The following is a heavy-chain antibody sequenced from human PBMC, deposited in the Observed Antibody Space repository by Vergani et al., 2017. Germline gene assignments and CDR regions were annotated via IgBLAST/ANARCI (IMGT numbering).Heavy chain of an antibody. CDR1: GGTFSSYT. J-gene: IGHJ4*02. CDR3: ARDAFYCSSTSCYVDY. D-gene: IGHD2-2*01. Sequence: QVQLVQSGAEVKKPGSSVKVSCKASGGTFSSYTISWVRQAPGQGLEWMGRIIPILGIANYAQKFQGKVTITAAKSTSTAYMEPSSLRSEDTAVYYCARDAFYCSSTSCYVDYWGQGTLVTVSS. CDR2: IIPILGIA. V-gene: IGHV1-69*08.